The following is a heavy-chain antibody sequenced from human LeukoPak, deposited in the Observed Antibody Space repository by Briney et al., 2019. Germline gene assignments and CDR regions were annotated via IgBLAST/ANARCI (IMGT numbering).Heavy chain of an antibody. CDR1: GLTFSSYA. J-gene: IGHJ4*02. V-gene: IGHV3-23*01. D-gene: IGHD3-10*01. CDR2: ISDSGGST. CDR3: AKGPLVRGVKPSYFDY. Sequence: GGSLRLSCVASGLTFSSYAMSWVRQAPGKGLERVSGISDSGGSTYYADSVKGRFTISRDNSKNTLYLQMNSLRAEDTAIYYCAKGPLVRGVKPSYFDYWGQGTLVTVSS.